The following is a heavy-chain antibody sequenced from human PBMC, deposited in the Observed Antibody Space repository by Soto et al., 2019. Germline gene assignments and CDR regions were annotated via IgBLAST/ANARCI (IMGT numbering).Heavy chain of an antibody. CDR1: GYTFTSYG. CDR3: ARMTFWDIVVVVAAKGFDY. J-gene: IGHJ4*02. D-gene: IGHD2-15*01. V-gene: IGHV1-18*01. Sequence: ASVKVSCKASGYTFTSYGISWVRQAPGQGLEWMGWISAYNGNTNYAQRLQGRVTMTTDTSTSTAYMELRSLRSDDTAVYYCARMTFWDIVVVVAAKGFDYWGQGTLVTVSS. CDR2: ISAYNGNT.